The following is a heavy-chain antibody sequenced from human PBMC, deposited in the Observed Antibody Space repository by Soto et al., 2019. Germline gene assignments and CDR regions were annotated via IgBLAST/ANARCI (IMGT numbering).Heavy chain of an antibody. CDR2: IGGTGGFVT. J-gene: IGHJ6*02. D-gene: IGHD1-26*01. Sequence: GGSLRLSCAASGGSGFTFSKYAMSWVRQAPGKGLEWVSTIGGTGGFVTYYADSVNGRFPISRDNSTNTLYQQMVYLRAEDTAPSFCANNLVVGANYRYYDVDVWGRGTTVTVSS. CDR1: GGSGFTFSKYA. V-gene: IGHV3-23*01. CDR3: ANNLVVGANYRYYDVDV.